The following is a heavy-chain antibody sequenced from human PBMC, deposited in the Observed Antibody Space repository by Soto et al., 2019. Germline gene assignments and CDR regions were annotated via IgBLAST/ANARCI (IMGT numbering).Heavy chain of an antibody. J-gene: IGHJ5*02. CDR1: GFTFSGFA. CDR3: AWFGDYYSLRWFDP. D-gene: IGHD3-10*01. CDR2: IRSKANSYAT. V-gene: IGHV3-73*01. Sequence: GGSLSLSCAASGFTFSGFAMHWVRQASGKGLEWVGRIRSKANSYATAYAASVKGRFTISRDDSKNTAYLQMNSLKTEDTAVYYCAWFGDYYSLRWFDPWGQGTLVTVSS.